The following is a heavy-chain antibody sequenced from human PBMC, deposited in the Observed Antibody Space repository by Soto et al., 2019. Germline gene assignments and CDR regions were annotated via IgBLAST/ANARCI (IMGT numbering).Heavy chain of an antibody. V-gene: IGHV4-31*03. CDR3: ATRTDYYYGSGSLGGMDV. D-gene: IGHD3-10*01. CDR1: GGSISSGSYY. CDR2: IYYSGST. Sequence: QVQLQESGPGLVKPSQTLSLTCTVSGGSISSGSYYWSWIRQLPGKGLEWIGYIYYSGSTYYNPSLKSRVTISVDTSKNQFSLKLNSVTAADTDVYYCATRTDYYYGSGSLGGMDVWGQGTTVTVSS. J-gene: IGHJ6*02.